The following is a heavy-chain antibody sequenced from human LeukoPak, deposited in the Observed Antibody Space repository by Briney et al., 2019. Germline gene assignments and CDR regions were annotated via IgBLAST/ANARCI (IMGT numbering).Heavy chain of an antibody. J-gene: IGHJ4*02. Sequence: GGSLRLSCAASGFTFSSYSMNWVRQAPGKGLEWVSSISSNNYYIFYADSVKGRFTISRDNAENSLSLQMNSQRAEDTAVYYCAKDLPEYSFGRMFDYWGQGTLVTVSS. CDR3: AKDLPEYSFGRMFDY. D-gene: IGHD5-18*01. V-gene: IGHV3-21*01. CDR1: GFTFSSYS. CDR2: ISSNNYYI.